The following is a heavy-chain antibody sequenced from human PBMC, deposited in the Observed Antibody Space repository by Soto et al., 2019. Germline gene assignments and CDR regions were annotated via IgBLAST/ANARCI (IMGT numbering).Heavy chain of an antibody. CDR1: GGSFSGYY. J-gene: IGHJ4*02. Sequence: ETLSLTCAVYGGSFSGYYWSWIRQPPGKGLEWIGEINHSGSTNYVPSLKSRVTISIDTSKNQFSLKLRSVTAADTAMYYCTRVVRSDNIDSWGQGALVTVSS. D-gene: IGHD2-8*01. V-gene: IGHV4-34*01. CDR3: TRVVRSDNIDS. CDR2: INHSGST.